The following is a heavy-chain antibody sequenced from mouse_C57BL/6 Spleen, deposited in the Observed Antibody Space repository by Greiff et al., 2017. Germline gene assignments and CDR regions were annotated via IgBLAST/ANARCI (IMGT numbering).Heavy chain of an antibody. J-gene: IGHJ2*01. CDR3: ARQEDREGLDY. D-gene: IGHD3-3*01. Sequence: EVQLMESGPDLVKPGGSLKLSCSASGFTFTSYCMCWVRQTPDQRLEWIATISSGGSYTYYPESFKGRFTISRDNSKNTLYLQMSSLTSEDTAMYYCARQEDREGLDYWGQGTTLTVSS. CDR1: GFTFTSYC. V-gene: IGHV5-6*01. CDR2: ISSGGSYT.